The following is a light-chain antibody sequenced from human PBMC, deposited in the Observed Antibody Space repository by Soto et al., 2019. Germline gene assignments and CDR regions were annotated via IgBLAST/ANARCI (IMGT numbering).Light chain of an antibody. CDR1: QTVGRY. CDR2: DAS. V-gene: IGKV3-11*01. J-gene: IGKJ5*01. CDR3: QQRLHWPIT. Sequence: EIVLTQSPATLSLSPGDRVTLSCRASQTVGRYLSWYQHSPGQGPRLLVYDASNRATGIPARFSGSGSETDFTLTISSLEPEDFAVYYCQQRLHWPITFGQRTRLEIK.